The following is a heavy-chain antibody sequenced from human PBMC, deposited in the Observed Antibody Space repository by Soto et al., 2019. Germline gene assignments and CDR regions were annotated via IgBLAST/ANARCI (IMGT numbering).Heavy chain of an antibody. D-gene: IGHD4-17*01. V-gene: IGHV3-73*01. CDR2: IRSKANSYAT. J-gene: IGHJ4*02. Sequence: EVQLVESGGGLVQPGGSLKLSCAASGFTFSGSAMHWVRQASGKGLEWVGRIRSKANSYATAYAASVKGRFTISRXDSKNTAYLQMNSLKTEDTAVYYCTSYGATPNPDYWGQGTLVTVSS. CDR1: GFTFSGSA. CDR3: TSYGATPNPDY.